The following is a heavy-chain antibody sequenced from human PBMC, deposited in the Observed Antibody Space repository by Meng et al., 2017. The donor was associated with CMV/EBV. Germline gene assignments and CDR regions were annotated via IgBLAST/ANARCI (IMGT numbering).Heavy chain of an antibody. V-gene: IGHV3-23*03. D-gene: IGHD5-12*01. CDR2: IYSDGINT. CDR1: GFTFSSYA. Sequence: GGSLRLSCAASGFTFSSYAMTWVRQAPGKRLEWVSVIYSDGINTYYADSVKGRFTIYRDDSKNMLYLQMNSLRVEDTAVYYCANQPGQGGYENDAFDIWGQGTMVTVSS. CDR3: ANQPGQGGYENDAFDI. J-gene: IGHJ3*02.